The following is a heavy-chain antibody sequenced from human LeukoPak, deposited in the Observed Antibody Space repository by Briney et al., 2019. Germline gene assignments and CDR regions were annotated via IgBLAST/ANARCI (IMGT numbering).Heavy chain of an antibody. CDR3: ARGYYYDSSGLDY. J-gene: IGHJ4*02. D-gene: IGHD3-22*01. CDR1: GGSISSGDYY. V-gene: IGHV4-30-4*08. Sequence: SETLSLTXTVSGGSISSGDYYWSWIRQPPGKGLEWIGYIYYSGSTYYNPSLKSRVTISVDASKNQLSLKLSSVTAADTAVYYCARGYYYDSSGLDYWGQGTLVTVSS. CDR2: IYYSGST.